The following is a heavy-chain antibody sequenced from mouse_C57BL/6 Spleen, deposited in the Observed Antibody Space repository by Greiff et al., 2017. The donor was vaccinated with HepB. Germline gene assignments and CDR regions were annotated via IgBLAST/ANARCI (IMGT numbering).Heavy chain of an antibody. CDR2: INPSNGGT. Sequence: VKLQQPGTELVKPGASVKLSCKASGYTFTSYWMHWVKQRPGQGLEWIGNINPSNGGTNYNEKFKSKATLTVDKSSSTAYMQLSSLTSEDSAVYYCARLDYLRDYFDYWGQGTTLTVSS. D-gene: IGHD1-1*01. V-gene: IGHV1-53*01. CDR1: GYTFTSYW. CDR3: ARLDYLRDYFDY. J-gene: IGHJ2*01.